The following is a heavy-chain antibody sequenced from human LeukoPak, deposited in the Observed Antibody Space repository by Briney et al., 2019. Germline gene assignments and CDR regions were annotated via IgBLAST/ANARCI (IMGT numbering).Heavy chain of an antibody. V-gene: IGHV1-2*02. J-gene: IGHJ5*02. CDR2: INPNGGGT. Sequence: ASVKVSCKASGYTFTGYYMHWVRQAPGQGLEWMGWINPNGGGTNYAQKFQGRVTMTRDTSISTAYMELSSLRSEDTAVYYCAREDCSGGSCYSPWFDPWGQGTLVTVSS. D-gene: IGHD2-15*01. CDR1: GYTFTGYY. CDR3: AREDCSGGSCYSPWFDP.